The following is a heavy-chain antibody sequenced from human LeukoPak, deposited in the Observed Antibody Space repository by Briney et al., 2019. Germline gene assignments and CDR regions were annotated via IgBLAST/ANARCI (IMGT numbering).Heavy chain of an antibody. CDR2: IKQDGSAK. V-gene: IGHV3-7*01. CDR1: GFTFSAYW. J-gene: IGHJ4*02. D-gene: IGHD2-21*02. Sequence: PGGSLRLSCAASGFTFSAYWMSWVRQAPGKGLEWEASIKQDGSAKYYVDSVKGRFTITRDSANNLLYLQMNSLRAEDTAVYYCARGLVTGISGYYFDYWGQGTLVTVSS. CDR3: ARGLVTGISGYYFDY.